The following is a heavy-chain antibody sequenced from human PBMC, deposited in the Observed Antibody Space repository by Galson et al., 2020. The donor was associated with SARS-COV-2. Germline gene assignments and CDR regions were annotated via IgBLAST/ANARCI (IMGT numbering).Heavy chain of an antibody. D-gene: IGHD5-18*01. CDR2: MNPKSGNT. CDR3: ARVWERGFSYGNWVDP. V-gene: IGHV1-8*01. Sequence: ASVKVSCKASGYTFTNYDINWVRQATGQGLEWMGWMNPKSGNTGYVQKFQGRVTMTRDTSISTAYMELSSLRSEDTAVYYCARVWERGFSYGNWVDPWRQGTLVTVSS. J-gene: IGHJ5*02. CDR1: GYTFTNYD.